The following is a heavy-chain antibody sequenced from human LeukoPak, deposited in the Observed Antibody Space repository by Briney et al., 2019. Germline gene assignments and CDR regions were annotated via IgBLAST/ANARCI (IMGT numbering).Heavy chain of an antibody. CDR3: ARSGVRGASSPDAFDV. CDR1: GYIFTTYY. Sequence: ASVKVSCKASGYIFTTYYMHWVRQAPGQGLERVGIINPHGGSTSNAQKFQGRVTMTRDTSTSTVYMELSRLRFEDTAVYYCARSGVRGASSPDAFDVWGQGTLVTVSS. J-gene: IGHJ3*01. V-gene: IGHV1-46*01. D-gene: IGHD3-10*02. CDR2: INPHGGST.